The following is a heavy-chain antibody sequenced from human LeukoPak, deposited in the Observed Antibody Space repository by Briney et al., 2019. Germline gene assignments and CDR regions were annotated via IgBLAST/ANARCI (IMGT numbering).Heavy chain of an antibody. D-gene: IGHD3-10*01. CDR3: ARWSYSNEWIDY. Sequence: SETLSLTCTVSGGSISSSSYYWGWIRQPPGKGLEWIGSIYYSGSTYYNPSLKSRVTISVDTSKNQFSLKLSSVTAADTAVYYCARWSYSNEWIDYWGQGTLVTVSS. CDR1: GGSISSSSYY. V-gene: IGHV4-39*01. J-gene: IGHJ4*02. CDR2: IYYSGST.